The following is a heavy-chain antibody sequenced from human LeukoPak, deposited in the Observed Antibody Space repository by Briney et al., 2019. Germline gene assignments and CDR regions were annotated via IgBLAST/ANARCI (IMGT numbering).Heavy chain of an antibody. V-gene: IGHV3-74*01. CDR1: GFTFSSYA. CDR2: INGDGTIT. J-gene: IGHJ3*01. CDR3: ARDGRPAARDL. Sequence: GGSLRLSCAASGFTFSSYAMSWVRQAPGKGLVWVSRINGDGTITNYADSVKGRFAVSRDNAKNTLYLQMNGLRAEDTAVYYCARDGRPAARDLWGQGTMVTVSS. D-gene: IGHD6-6*01.